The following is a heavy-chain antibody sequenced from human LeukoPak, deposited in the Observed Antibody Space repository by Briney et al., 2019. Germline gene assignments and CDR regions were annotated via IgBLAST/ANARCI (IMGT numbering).Heavy chain of an antibody. J-gene: IGHJ4*02. CDR2: IDHSGST. CDR3: ARDPRGSGSYYNPPFDY. CDR1: GGSFSGYY. Sequence: SETLSLTCAVYGGSFSGYYWSWIRQPPGKGLEWIGEIDHSGSTNYNPSLKSRVTISVDTSKNHFSLKLSSVTAADTAVYYCARDPRGSGSYYNPPFDYWGQGTLVTVSS. V-gene: IGHV4-34*01. D-gene: IGHD3-10*01.